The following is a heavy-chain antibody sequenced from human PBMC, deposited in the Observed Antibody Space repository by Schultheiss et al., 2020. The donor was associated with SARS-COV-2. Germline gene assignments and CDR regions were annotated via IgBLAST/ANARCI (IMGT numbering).Heavy chain of an antibody. D-gene: IGHD2-8*01. V-gene: IGHV3-21*04. CDR2: ISSSSSYI. CDR1: GFTFSSYS. CDR3: ARARSDIVLMVYRYGMDV. Sequence: GGSLRLSCAASGFTFSSYSMNWVRQAPGKGLEWVSSISSSSSYIYYADSVKGRFTISRDNAKNSLYLQMNSLRAEDTALYYCARARSDIVLMVYRYGMDVWGQGTTFTVSS. J-gene: IGHJ6*02.